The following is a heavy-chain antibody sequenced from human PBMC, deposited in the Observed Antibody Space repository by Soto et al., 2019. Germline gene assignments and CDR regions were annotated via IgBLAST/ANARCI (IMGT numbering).Heavy chain of an antibody. V-gene: IGHV1-69*13. D-gene: IGHD3-22*01. CDR2: IIPIFGTA. CDR3: ARAQGHYYDSSGSNWFDP. J-gene: IGHJ5*02. Sequence: SVKVSCKASGGTFSSYAISWVRQAPGQGLEWMGGIIPIFGTANYAQKFQGRVTITADESTSTAYMELSSLRSEDTAVYYCARAQGHYYDSSGSNWFDPWGQGTLVTSPQ. CDR1: GGTFSSYA.